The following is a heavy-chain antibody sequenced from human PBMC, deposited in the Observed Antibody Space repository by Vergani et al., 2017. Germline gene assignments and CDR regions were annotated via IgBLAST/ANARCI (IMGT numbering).Heavy chain of an antibody. Sequence: QVQLVQSGGGVVQPGGSLRLSCVASGFTFNRYGMQWVRQAPGKGLEWVAYVLFDGSNEYYADSVKGRFIVSRDNSNNALYLQMNSLRTEDTATYYCAKHYRGWGIDYWGQGTQVIVSS. CDR1: GFTFNRYG. V-gene: IGHV3-30*02. CDR3: AKHYRGWGIDY. D-gene: IGHD4-11*01. J-gene: IGHJ4*02. CDR2: VLFDGSNE.